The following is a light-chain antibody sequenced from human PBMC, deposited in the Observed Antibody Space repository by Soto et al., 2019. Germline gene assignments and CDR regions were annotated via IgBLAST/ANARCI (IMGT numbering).Light chain of an antibody. Sequence: DIQMTQSPSSLSASVGDRVTLTCRAIQSISSYLNWYPQKPGKAPKLLLYAASNLQSGFPSRFSGSVSGTEVTLTISSLQPEDVVTYYCQQSYSAPEYTFGQGTKLEIK. V-gene: IGKV1-39*01. J-gene: IGKJ2*01. CDR3: QQSYSAPEYT. CDR2: AAS. CDR1: QSISSY.